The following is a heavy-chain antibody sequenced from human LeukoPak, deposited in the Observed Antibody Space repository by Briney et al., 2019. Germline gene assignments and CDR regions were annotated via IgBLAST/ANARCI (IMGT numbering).Heavy chain of an antibody. Sequence: ASVKVSCKVSGYTLTEISMHWVRQAPGKGLEWMGGFDPEDGARIYAQKFQGRVTMTEDTSTDTAYMELSSLRSEDTAVYYCATVVLYSGYYFDYWGQGTLVTVSS. CDR2: FDPEDGAR. CDR3: ATVVLYSGYYFDY. J-gene: IGHJ4*02. V-gene: IGHV1-24*01. CDR1: GYTLTEIS. D-gene: IGHD5-12*01.